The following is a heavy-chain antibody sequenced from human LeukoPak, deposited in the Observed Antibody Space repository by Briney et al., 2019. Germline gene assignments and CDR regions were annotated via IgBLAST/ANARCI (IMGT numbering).Heavy chain of an antibody. D-gene: IGHD6-19*01. Sequence: ASVKVSCKAPGHTFDYGVSWVRQAPGRELEWMGWISAYNAYTNYPQKVQGGVTMTTDTTTSTVYMELRGLRSDDTAVYYCAIGVAGTHFDYWGQGTLVTVSS. CDR1: GHTFDYG. V-gene: IGHV1-18*01. CDR3: AIGVAGTHFDY. J-gene: IGHJ4*02. CDR2: ISAYNAYT.